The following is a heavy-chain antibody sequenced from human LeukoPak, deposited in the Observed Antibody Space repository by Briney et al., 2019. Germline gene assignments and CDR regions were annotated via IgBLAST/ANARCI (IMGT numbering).Heavy chain of an antibody. V-gene: IGHV3-30*18. J-gene: IGHJ4*02. CDR3: AKAYGYCTTTSCSHEEFDY. CDR2: ISYDGSNK. CDR1: GFTFSNYG. Sequence: AGGSVTLSCAASGFTFSNYGMHGVGQAPGKGLEWVAVISYDGSNKYYADSVKGRFAISRDNSKNTLYLQMNSLRAEDTAVYYCAKAYGYCTTTSCSHEEFDYWGQGTLVTVSS. D-gene: IGHD2-2*01.